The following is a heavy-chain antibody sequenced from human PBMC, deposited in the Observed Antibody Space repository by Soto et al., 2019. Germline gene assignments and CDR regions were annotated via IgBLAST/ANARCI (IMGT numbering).Heavy chain of an antibody. D-gene: IGHD5-12*01. CDR2: ISSSSSYI. Sequence: GGSLRLSCAASGFTFSSYSMNWVRQAPGKGLEWVSSISSSSSYIYYADSVKGRFTISRDNAKNSLYLQMNSLRAEDTAVYYCARDPHSSGYLYYYYYGMGVWGQGTTVTVSS. J-gene: IGHJ6*02. CDR3: ARDPHSSGYLYYYYYGMGV. V-gene: IGHV3-21*01. CDR1: GFTFSSYS.